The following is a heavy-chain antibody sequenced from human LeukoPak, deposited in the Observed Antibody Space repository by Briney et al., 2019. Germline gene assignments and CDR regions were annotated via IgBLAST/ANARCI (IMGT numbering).Heavy chain of an antibody. J-gene: IGHJ4*02. V-gene: IGHV4-59*08. CDR1: GASVSNYY. CDR3: ARHADGGVFINTYFFDS. Sequence: SETLSLTCSVSGASVSNYYWSWLRQTPGKGLEWIGHISDSGSPTCNPSLKSRVTISEDMSKNQFSLNLRSVTAADTAVYYCARHADGGVFINTYFFDSWGQGFLVSVAS. CDR2: ISDSGSP. D-gene: IGHD3-16*01.